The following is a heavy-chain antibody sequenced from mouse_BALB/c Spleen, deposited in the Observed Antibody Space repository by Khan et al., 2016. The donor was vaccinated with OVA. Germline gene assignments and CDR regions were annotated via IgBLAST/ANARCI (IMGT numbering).Heavy chain of an antibody. V-gene: IGHV9-3-1*01. J-gene: IGHJ4*01. Sequence: QVQLQQSGPELKKPGETVKISCKASGYTFTIYGMNWVRQAPGKGLKWMGWIITYTGEPTYADDLKGRFAFSLETSASPFYLQFNNLTNEDTATDYCARVGYNGAMDYWGQGTSVTVSS. CDR2: IITYTGEP. CDR3: ARVGYNGAMDY. CDR1: GYTFTIYG. D-gene: IGHD2-14*01.